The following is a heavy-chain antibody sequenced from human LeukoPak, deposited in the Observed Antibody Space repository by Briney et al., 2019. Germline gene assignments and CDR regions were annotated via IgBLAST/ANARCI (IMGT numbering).Heavy chain of an antibody. CDR3: ARSQTYYSSGFDS. Sequence: SETLSLTCTVSGYSITSGSYWGWIRQPPGKGLEWIGSLYHSGNIYFNASLKSRVTISLDTSKNQFSLELTSVSAADTAMYYCARSQTYYSSGFDSWGQGTLVTVSS. V-gene: IGHV4-38-2*02. CDR2: LYHSGNI. J-gene: IGHJ4*02. CDR1: GYSITSGSY. D-gene: IGHD6-19*01.